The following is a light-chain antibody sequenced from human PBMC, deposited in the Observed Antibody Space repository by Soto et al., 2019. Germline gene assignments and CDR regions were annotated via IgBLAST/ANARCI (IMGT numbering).Light chain of an antibody. CDR3: QQYGSV. CDR1: QAISSNF. Sequence: EVVLTQSPDTLSLSPVAIAILSCRASQAISSNFVAWYQQKPGQAPRLLIYSSSSRATGIPDRFSGSGSGTHLTLTISRLEPEDFAVYNCQQYGSVFGTGHKGDIK. J-gene: IGKJ3*01. CDR2: SSS. V-gene: IGKV3-20*01.